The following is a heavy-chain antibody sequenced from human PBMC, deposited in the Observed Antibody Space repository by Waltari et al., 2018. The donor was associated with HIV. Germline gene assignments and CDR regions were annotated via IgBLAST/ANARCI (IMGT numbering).Heavy chain of an antibody. D-gene: IGHD2-2*01. CDR1: GCRFGDFG. CDR3: AKDISSSPPSHFDY. Sequence: EVRLLESGGGLVQPGRSLRPRCVASGCRFGDFGLHWVRQAPGKGLEWVSGISWNNGVIGYADSVKGRFTVSRDNAKNSLYLEMDSLRPEDTALYFCAKDISSSPPSHFDYWGQGTLVTVSS. J-gene: IGHJ4*02. V-gene: IGHV3-9*01. CDR2: ISWNNGVI.